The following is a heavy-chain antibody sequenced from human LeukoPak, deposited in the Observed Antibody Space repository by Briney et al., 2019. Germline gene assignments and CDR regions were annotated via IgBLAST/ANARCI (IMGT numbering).Heavy chain of an antibody. V-gene: IGHV4-39*07. J-gene: IGHJ4*02. CDR1: GGSISSSSYY. D-gene: IGHD3-16*01. CDR3: ATGEIRGPSDY. Sequence: SETLSLTCTVSGGSISSSSYYWGWIRQPPGKGLEWIGSIYYSGSTYYNPSLKSRVTISVDTSKNQFSLKLSSVTAADTAVYYCATGEIRGPSDYWAQGTLVTVSS. CDR2: IYYSGST.